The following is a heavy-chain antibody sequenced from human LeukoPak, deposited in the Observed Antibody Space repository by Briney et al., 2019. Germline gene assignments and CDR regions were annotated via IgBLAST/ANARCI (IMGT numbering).Heavy chain of an antibody. J-gene: IGHJ6*03. CDR2: ISSSSSYI. D-gene: IGHD6-19*01. CDR3: ARDPEQWLVRRMDV. V-gene: IGHV3-21*01. CDR1: GFTFSSYS. Sequence: GGSLRLPCAASGFTFSSYSMNWVRQDPGKGLEWVSSISSSSSYIYYADSVKGRFTISRDNAKNLLYLQMNSLRAEDTAVYYCARDPEQWLVRRMDVWGKGTTVTVSS.